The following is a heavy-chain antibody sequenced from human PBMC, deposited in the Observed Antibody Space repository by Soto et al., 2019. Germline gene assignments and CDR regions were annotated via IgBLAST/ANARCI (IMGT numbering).Heavy chain of an antibody. CDR1: GGALNSYQ. D-gene: IGHD3-3*01. Sequence: KLSENPSLTRTVSGGALNSYQLGLIREAPGKGKDWIGYISYSGSTNYNPSLKSRVTISVVTSKNQFSLKLSSVTAADTAVYYCARAVTPSGDYDFWSGYYLDYWGQGTLVTVSS. V-gene: IGHV4-59*01. J-gene: IGHJ4*02. CDR3: ARAVTPSGDYDFWSGYYLDY. CDR2: ISYSGST.